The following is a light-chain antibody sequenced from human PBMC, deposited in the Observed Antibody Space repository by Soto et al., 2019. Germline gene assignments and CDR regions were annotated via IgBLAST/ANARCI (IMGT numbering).Light chain of an antibody. CDR1: QSVSSS. J-gene: IGKJ3*01. CDR2: DAS. CDR3: QQRSNWPPEVT. V-gene: IGKV3-11*01. Sequence: EIVLTQSPDTLSLSPGERATLSCRASQSVSSSLAWYQQKPGQAPRLLIYDASNMATGIPARFSGSGSGTDFTLTISSLEPEDFAFYFCQQRSNWPPEVTFGPGTKVDIK.